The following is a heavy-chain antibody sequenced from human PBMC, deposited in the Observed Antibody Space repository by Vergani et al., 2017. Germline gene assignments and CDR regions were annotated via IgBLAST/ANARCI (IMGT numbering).Heavy chain of an antibody. Sequence: QVQLQESGPRLVRPSQTLSLACTVSGGSINTGAYYWSWIRQPAGKGLEWIGRVYTSGMTNYNPSLKSRVTILVDRSKSQLSLKLTSVTAGDTAVYFCARELSYYYGSGSXDYNPYYYEGMDVWGPGNTVTVSS. J-gene: IGHJ6*02. CDR3: ARELSYYYGSGSXDYNPYYYEGMDV. CDR2: VYTSGMT. V-gene: IGHV4-61*02. D-gene: IGHD3-10*01. CDR1: GGSINTGAYY.